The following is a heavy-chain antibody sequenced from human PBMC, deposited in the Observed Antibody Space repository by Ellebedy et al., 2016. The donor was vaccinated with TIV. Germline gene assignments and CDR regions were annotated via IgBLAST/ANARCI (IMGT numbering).Heavy chain of an antibody. CDR1: GYSITTYG. V-gene: IGHV1-18*03. J-gene: IGHJ4*02. D-gene: IGHD2-2*01. CDR3: AGWGGYCTSATCHSGYFDY. Sequence: AASVKVSCKASGYSITTYGISWVRQAPGQGLEWMGWISAYNGNTNYAKKVQGRVTMTTDTSTNTAYMELKSLRSDDIAVYYCAGWGGYCTSATCHSGYFDYWGQGTLVTVSS. CDR2: ISAYNGNT.